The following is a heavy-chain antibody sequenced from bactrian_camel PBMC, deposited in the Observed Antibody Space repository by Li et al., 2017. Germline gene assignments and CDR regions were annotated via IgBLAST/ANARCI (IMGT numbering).Heavy chain of an antibody. Sequence: HVQLVESGGGLVQPGGSLRLSCAASGFTFSDNSMHWVRQAPGKGLEWVSGAITADGSTRYDESVEGRFTVSRDNAKNMLYLQMDSLKSEDTAMYYCAADKYPGGSCDLGYWGQGTQVTVS. D-gene: IGHD6*01. V-gene: IGHV3S1*01. CDR3: AADKYPGGSCDLGY. CDR1: GFTFSDNS. J-gene: IGHJ6*01. CDR2: AITADGST.